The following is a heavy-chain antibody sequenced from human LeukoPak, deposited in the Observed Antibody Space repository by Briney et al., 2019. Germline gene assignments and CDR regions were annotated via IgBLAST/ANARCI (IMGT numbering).Heavy chain of an antibody. D-gene: IGHD3-10*02. CDR2: INQDGSDK. CDR1: GFTFSSYW. Sequence: PGGSLRLSCAVSGFTFSSYWMSWVRQAPGKGLECVANINQDGSDKYYVDSVKGRFTISRDNTKNSLYLQMNSLRAEDTAVYYCAELGITMIGGVWGKGTTVTISS. V-gene: IGHV3-7*01. J-gene: IGHJ6*04. CDR3: AELGITMIGGV.